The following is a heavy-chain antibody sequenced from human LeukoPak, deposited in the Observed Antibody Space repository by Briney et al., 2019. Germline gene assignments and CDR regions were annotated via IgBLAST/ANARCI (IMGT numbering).Heavy chain of an antibody. CDR2: IYYSGST. CDR1: GGSISSSSYY. Sequence: KASETLSLTCTVSGGSISSSSYYWGWIRQPPGKGLEWIGSIYYSGSTYYNPSLKSRVTISVDTSKNQFSLKLSSVTAADTAVYYCALRFLAFDYWGQGTLVTVSS. V-gene: IGHV4-39*01. J-gene: IGHJ4*02. CDR3: ALRFLAFDY. D-gene: IGHD3-3*01.